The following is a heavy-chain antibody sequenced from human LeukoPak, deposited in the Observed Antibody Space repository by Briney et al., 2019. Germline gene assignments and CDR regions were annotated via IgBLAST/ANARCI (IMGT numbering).Heavy chain of an antibody. V-gene: IGHV1-18*01. Sequence: GASVKVSCKASGYTFTSYGISWVRQAPGQGLEWMGWISAYNGNTNYAQKFQGRVTITADESTSTAYMGLSSLRSEDTAVYYCARAQLYYDILTGYYNFDYFDYWGQGTLVTVSS. CDR3: ARAQLYYDILTGYYNFDYFDY. CDR2: ISAYNGNT. CDR1: GYTFTSYG. J-gene: IGHJ4*02. D-gene: IGHD3-9*01.